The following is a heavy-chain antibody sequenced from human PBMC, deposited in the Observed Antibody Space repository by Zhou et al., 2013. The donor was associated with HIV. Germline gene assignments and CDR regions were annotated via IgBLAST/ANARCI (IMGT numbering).Heavy chain of an antibody. Sequence: QVQLVQSGAEVKKPGSSVKVSCKASGGTFSSYAISWVRQAPGQGLEWMGGIIPIFGTANYAQKFQGRVTITTDESTSTAYMELSSLRSEDTAVYYCATDRTDIVVVPAAISLRLSNWGQGTLVTVSS. CDR3: ATDRTDIVVVPAAISLRLSN. J-gene: IGHJ4*02. CDR1: GGTFSSYA. V-gene: IGHV1-69*05. D-gene: IGHD2-2*02. CDR2: IIPIFGTA.